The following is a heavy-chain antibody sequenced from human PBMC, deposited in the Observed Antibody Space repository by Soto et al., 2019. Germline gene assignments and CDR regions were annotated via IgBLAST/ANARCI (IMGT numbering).Heavy chain of an antibody. V-gene: IGHV5-51*01. CDR1: GYSFTSYW. Sequence: GESLKISCKGSGYSFTSYWIGWMRQMPGKGLEWMGIIYPGDSDTRYSPSFKGQVTISADKSISTAYLQWSSLKASDTAMYYCARQKQNYYGSGSYYYYYYGMDVWGQGTTVTVSS. D-gene: IGHD3-10*01. CDR3: ARQKQNYYGSGSYYYYYYGMDV. CDR2: IYPGDSDT. J-gene: IGHJ6*02.